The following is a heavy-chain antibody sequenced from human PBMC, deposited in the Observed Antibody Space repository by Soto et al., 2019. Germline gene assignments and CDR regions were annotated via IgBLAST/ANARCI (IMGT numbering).Heavy chain of an antibody. Sequence: GASVKVSCKASGYTFTSYDINWVRQATGQGLEWMGWMNPNSGNTGYAQKFQGRVIMTRNTSTSTAYMELSSLRSEDTAVYYCARNYYDFWSGSSPNMDVWGKGTTVTVSS. D-gene: IGHD3-3*01. J-gene: IGHJ6*03. CDR1: GYTFTSYD. V-gene: IGHV1-8*01. CDR3: ARNYYDFWSGSSPNMDV. CDR2: MNPNSGNT.